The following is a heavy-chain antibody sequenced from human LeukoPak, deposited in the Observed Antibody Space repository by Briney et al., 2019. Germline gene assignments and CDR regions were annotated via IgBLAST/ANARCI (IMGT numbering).Heavy chain of an antibody. CDR2: ISAYNGNT. CDR1: GYTFTSYD. Sequence: ASVKVSCKASGYTFTSYDINWVRQAPGQGLEWMGWISAYNGNTNYAQKLQGRVTMTRDTSISTAYMELSRLRSDDTAVYYCARDLSAAGTVPFDYWGQGTLVTVSS. D-gene: IGHD6-13*01. J-gene: IGHJ4*02. CDR3: ARDLSAAGTVPFDY. V-gene: IGHV1-18*01.